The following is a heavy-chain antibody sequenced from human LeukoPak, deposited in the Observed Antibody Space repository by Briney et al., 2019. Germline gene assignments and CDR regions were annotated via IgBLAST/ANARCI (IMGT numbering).Heavy chain of an antibody. CDR3: ARPNSGWYFDH. CDR1: GGLISSSGNFY. J-gene: IGHJ4*02. V-gene: IGHV4-39*01. D-gene: IGHD6-19*01. CDR2: VYYTGYS. Sequence: SETLSLTCSVSGGLISSSGNFYWGWIRQVPGKGLEWIGSVYYTGYSYDNPSLKSRVTVSVDTSKNQFSLKLNSVTAADTAVYYCARPNSGWYFDHWGQGTRVTVSS.